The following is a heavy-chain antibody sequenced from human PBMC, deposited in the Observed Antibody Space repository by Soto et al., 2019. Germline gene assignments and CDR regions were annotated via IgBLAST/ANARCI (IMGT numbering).Heavy chain of an antibody. CDR1: GGSFSGYY. Sequence: SETLSLTCAVYGGSFSGYYWSWIRQPPGKGLEWIGEINHSGSSNYNPSLKSRVTTSVDTSKNQFSLKLSSVTAADTALYYCARAPRKRSSFGGNWFDPWGQGTLVTVSS. D-gene: IGHD6-6*01. J-gene: IGHJ5*02. CDR2: INHSGSS. CDR3: ARAPRKRSSFGGNWFDP. V-gene: IGHV4-34*01.